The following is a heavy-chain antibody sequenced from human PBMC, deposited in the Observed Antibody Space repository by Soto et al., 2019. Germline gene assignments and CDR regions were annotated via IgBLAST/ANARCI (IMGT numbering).Heavy chain of an antibody. Sequence: EVQLLESGGGLVQPGGSLRLSCAASGFTFSSYAMSWVREAPGKGLEWVSVISGSGGSTYYADSVKGRFTISRDNSKNTLYLQMNSLRAEDTAVYYCAKLYYYGSGNSYWGQGTLVTVSS. J-gene: IGHJ4*02. CDR2: ISGSGGST. D-gene: IGHD3-10*01. CDR3: AKLYYYGSGNSY. V-gene: IGHV3-23*01. CDR1: GFTFSSYA.